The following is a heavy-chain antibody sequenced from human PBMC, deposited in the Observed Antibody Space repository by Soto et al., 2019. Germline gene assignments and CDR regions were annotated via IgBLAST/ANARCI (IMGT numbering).Heavy chain of an antibody. CDR2: ISGSGGST. CDR1: GFIFSSYA. D-gene: IGHD2-15*01. Sequence: GSLRLSCAASGFIFSSYAMTWVRQAPGKGLEWVSAISGSGGSTYYADSVKGRFTISRDNSKNTLYLQMNSLRAEDTAVYYCASVHCSNAWSHYCYGMDVWGQGTTVTVSS. V-gene: IGHV3-23*01. J-gene: IGHJ6*02. CDR3: ASVHCSNAWSHYCYGMDV.